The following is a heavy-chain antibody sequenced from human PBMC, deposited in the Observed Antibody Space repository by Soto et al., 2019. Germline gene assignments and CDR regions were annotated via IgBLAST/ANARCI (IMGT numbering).Heavy chain of an antibody. CDR1: GFPFGDFG. J-gene: IGHJ4*02. Sequence: VGSLRLSCAASGFPFGDFGMHWLRQAPGKGLEWVAVISHDGSDKFYADSVKARFTISRDNSKNTLYLQMSGLRAEDTAVYYCANSTDFFCSSEKCYRYYFDYWGQGTLVTVSS. D-gene: IGHD2-2*01. CDR2: ISHDGSDK. CDR3: ANSTDFFCSSEKCYRYYFDY. V-gene: IGHV3-30*18.